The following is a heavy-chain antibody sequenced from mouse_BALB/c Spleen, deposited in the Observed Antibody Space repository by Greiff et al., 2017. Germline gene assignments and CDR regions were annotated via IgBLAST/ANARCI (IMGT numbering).Heavy chain of an antibody. J-gene: IGHJ4*01. Sequence: LVKTGASVKISCKASGYSFTGYYMHWVKQSHGKSLEWIGYISCYNGATSYNQKFKGKATFTVDTSSSTAYMQFNSLTSEDSAVYYCARGITTVVAPYAMDYWGQGTSVTVSA. CDR2: ISCYNGAT. CDR3: ARGITTVVAPYAMDY. V-gene: IGHV1S34*01. D-gene: IGHD1-1*01. CDR1: GYSFTGYY.